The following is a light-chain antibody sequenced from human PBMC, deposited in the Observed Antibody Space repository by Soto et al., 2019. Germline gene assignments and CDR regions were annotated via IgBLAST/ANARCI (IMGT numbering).Light chain of an antibody. Sequence: QSVLTQPPSASGSPGQSVTISCTGTSSDVGGYNYVSWYQQYPGKAPKLTIYEVSKRPSGVPDRFSGSKSGKTASLTVSGLQPEDEADYYCTSYAGSNIWVFGGGTKLTVL. J-gene: IGLJ3*02. V-gene: IGLV2-8*01. CDR2: EVS. CDR1: SSDVGGYNY. CDR3: TSYAGSNIWV.